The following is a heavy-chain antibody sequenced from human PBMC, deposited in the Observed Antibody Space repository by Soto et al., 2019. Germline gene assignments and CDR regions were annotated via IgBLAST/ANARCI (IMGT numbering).Heavy chain of an antibody. CDR3: TRVPSSIAHRYFDY. CDR1: GFTFGDYA. V-gene: IGHV3-49*04. CDR2: IRSKAYGGTT. D-gene: IGHD6-6*01. Sequence: GGSLRLSCTASGFTFGDYAMSWVRQAPGKGLEWVGFIRSKAYGGTTEYAASVKGRFTISRDDSKSIAYLQMNSLKTEDTAVYYCTRVPSSIAHRYFDYWGQGTLVTVSS. J-gene: IGHJ4*02.